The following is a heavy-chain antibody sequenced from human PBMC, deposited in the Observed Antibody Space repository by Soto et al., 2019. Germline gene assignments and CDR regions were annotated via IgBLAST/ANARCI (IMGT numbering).Heavy chain of an antibody. Sequence: SETLSLTCTVSGGSISSGGYYWSWIRQHPGKGLEWIGYIYYSGSTYYNPSLKSRVTISVDTSKNQFSLKLSSVTAADTAVYYCAGVRWFGGNGPYFDYWGQGNLVTFSS. V-gene: IGHV4-31*03. CDR3: AGVRWFGGNGPYFDY. D-gene: IGHD3-10*01. CDR1: GGSISSGGYY. CDR2: IYYSGST. J-gene: IGHJ4*02.